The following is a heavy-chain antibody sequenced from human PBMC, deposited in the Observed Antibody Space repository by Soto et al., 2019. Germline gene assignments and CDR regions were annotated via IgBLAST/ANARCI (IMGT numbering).Heavy chain of an antibody. Sequence: PGGSLRLSCAASGFTVISNYMSWVRQAPGKGLEWVSVIYSGGSTFYADSVKGRFTTSRDNSKNTLYLLINSLRAEDTAVYYCATTATPYYYYMDVWGKGTTVTVSS. CDR1: GFTVISNY. D-gene: IGHD4-17*01. J-gene: IGHJ6*03. CDR2: IYSGGST. V-gene: IGHV3-66*01. CDR3: ATTATPYYYYMDV.